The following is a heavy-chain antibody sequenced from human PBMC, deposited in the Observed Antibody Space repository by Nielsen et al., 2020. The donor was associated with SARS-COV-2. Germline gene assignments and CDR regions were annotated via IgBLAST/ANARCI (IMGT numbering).Heavy chain of an antibody. D-gene: IGHD2-15*01. CDR2: IYYSGST. CDR1: GGSISSYY. Sequence: SETLSLTCTVSGGSISSYYWSWIRQPPGKGLEWIGYIYYSGSTNYNPSLKSRVTISVDTSKNQFSLKLSSVTAADTAVYYCARGARSGHYYFDYWGQGTLVTVSS. J-gene: IGHJ4*02. V-gene: IGHV4-59*12. CDR3: ARGARSGHYYFDY.